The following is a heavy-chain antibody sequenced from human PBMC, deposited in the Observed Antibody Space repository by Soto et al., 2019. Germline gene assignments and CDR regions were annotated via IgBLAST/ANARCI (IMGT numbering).Heavy chain of an antibody. CDR1: GGSISSYY. Sequence: PSETLSLTCTVSGGSISSYYWSWIRQPPGKGLEWIGYIYYSGSTNYNPSLKSRVTISVDTSKNQFSLKLSSVTAADTAVYYCARDYKRGNYYYYGMDVWGQGTTVTVSS. J-gene: IGHJ6*02. D-gene: IGHD3-16*01. V-gene: IGHV4-59*01. CDR3: ARDYKRGNYYYYGMDV. CDR2: IYYSGST.